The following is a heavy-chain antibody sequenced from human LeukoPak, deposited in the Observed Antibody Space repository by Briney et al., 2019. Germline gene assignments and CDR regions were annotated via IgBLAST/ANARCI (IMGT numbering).Heavy chain of an antibody. Sequence: ASVKVSCKASGGTFSSYAISWVRQAPGQGLEWMGGIIPIFGTANYAQKFQGRVTITADESTSTAYMELSSLRSDDTAVYYCARDLVDTAMWEFDYWGQGTLVTVSS. V-gene: IGHV1-69*13. D-gene: IGHD5-18*01. J-gene: IGHJ4*02. CDR1: GGTFSSYA. CDR3: ARDLVDTAMWEFDY. CDR2: IIPIFGTA.